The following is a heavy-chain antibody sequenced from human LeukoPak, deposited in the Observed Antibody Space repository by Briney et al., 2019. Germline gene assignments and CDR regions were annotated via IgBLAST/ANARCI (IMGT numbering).Heavy chain of an antibody. V-gene: IGHV3-48*01. CDR1: GFTFSSYS. CDR3: AKLLGPGGY. Sequence: GGSLRLSCAASGFTFSSYSMNWVRQAPGKGLEWVSYISSSSSTIYYADSVKGRFTISRDNAKNSLYLQMNSLRAEDTAVYYCAKLLGPGGYWGQGTLVTVSS. J-gene: IGHJ4*02. D-gene: IGHD4-23*01. CDR2: ISSSSSTI.